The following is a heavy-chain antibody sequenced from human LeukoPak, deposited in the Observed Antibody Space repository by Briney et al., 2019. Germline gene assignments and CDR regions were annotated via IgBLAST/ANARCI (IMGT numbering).Heavy chain of an antibody. CDR2: IYYTGST. Sequence: GSLRLSCTASGFTFSSYAMSWIRQPPGKGLEWIAYIYYTGSTNYNPSLQSRVTISVDTSKTQFSLKVSSVTAADTAFYYCARLHYIYGSGLTWFDSWGQGTLVTVSS. D-gene: IGHD3-10*01. J-gene: IGHJ5*01. CDR3: ARLHYIYGSGLTWFDS. CDR1: GFTFSSYA. V-gene: IGHV4-59*01.